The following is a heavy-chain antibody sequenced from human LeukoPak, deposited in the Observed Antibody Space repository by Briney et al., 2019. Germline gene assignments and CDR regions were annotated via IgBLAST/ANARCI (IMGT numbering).Heavy chain of an antibody. CDR3: AKVGDRSGAFDY. V-gene: IGHV3-66*01. CDR2: IYSGGST. J-gene: IGHJ4*02. D-gene: IGHD3-22*01. Sequence: GGSLRLSCAASGFTVGNNYMAWVRQVPGKGLEWVSFIYSGGSTYYADSVKGRFSISRDNSKNTLYLQMNSLRAEDTAVYYCAKVGDRSGAFDYWGQGTLVTVSS. CDR1: GFTVGNNY.